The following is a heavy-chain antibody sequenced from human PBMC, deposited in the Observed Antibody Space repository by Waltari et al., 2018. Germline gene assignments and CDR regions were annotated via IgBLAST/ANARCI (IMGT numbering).Heavy chain of an antibody. Sequence: VQLVQSGAEVKKPGSSVKVSCKASGGTFSSYAISWVRQAPGQGLEWMGGIIPIFGTANYAQKFQGRVTITADESTSTAYMELSSLRAEDTAVYYCARDLYCSSTSCYSSLDYWGQGTLVIVSS. D-gene: IGHD2-2*02. CDR1: GGTFSSYA. V-gene: IGHV1-69*01. CDR3: ARDLYCSSTSCYSSLDY. J-gene: IGHJ4*02. CDR2: IIPIFGTA.